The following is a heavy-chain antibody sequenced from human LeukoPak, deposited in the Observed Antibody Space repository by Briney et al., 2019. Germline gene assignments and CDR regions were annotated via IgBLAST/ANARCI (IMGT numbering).Heavy chain of an antibody. J-gene: IGHJ4*02. CDR1: GGSISSYY. V-gene: IGHV4-4*07. Sequence: SETLSLTCTVSGGSISSYYWSWIRQPAGKGLEWIGRIYTSGSTNYNPSLKSRVTMSVDTSKNQFSLKLSSVTAADTAVYYCARDPGPRYCSGGSCYPTFDYWGQGTLVTVSS. CDR3: ARDPGPRYCSGGSCYPTFDY. CDR2: IYTSGST. D-gene: IGHD2-15*01.